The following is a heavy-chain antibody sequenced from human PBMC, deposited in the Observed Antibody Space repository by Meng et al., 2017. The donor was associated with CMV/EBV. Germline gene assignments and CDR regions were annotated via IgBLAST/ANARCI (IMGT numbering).Heavy chain of an antibody. V-gene: IGHV3-74*01. D-gene: IGHD2-15*01. CDR3: SRDRYYQHDY. CDR2: INSDGSTT. CDR1: GFTFNTYW. J-gene: IGHJ4*02. Sequence: LSCAAYGFTFNTYWMHWVRQAPGKGLVWVSHINSDGSTTTYADSVKGRFTISRDNAKNTLYLQMNSLGAEDTAVYYCSRDRYYQHDYWGQGTLVTVSS.